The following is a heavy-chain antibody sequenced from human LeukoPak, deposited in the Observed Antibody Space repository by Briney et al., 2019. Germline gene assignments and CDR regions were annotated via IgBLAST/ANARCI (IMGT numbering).Heavy chain of an antibody. CDR1: GFTFNSYW. D-gene: IGHD2-15*01. V-gene: IGHV3-74*01. CDR2: INSDGSDT. Sequence: GGSLRLSCAASGFTFNSYWFHWVRQAQGKGLVWVSRINSDGSDTIYADSVKGRFTISRDNAKSTVYLQMNSLKAEDTAVYYCARGGYHHGFDIWGQGTMVTVSS. J-gene: IGHJ3*02. CDR3: ARGGYHHGFDI.